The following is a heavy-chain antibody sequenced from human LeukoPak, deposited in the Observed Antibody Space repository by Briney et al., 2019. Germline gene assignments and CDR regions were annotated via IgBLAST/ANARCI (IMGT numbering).Heavy chain of an antibody. CDR1: GGTFSSYS. Sequence: SVKVSCKASGGTFSSYSISWVRQAPGQGLEWMGGIIPIFGTTNYAQTFQGRVTITADKSTSTAYMELSSLRSEDTAVYYCAREDSSSDLSAFDIWGQGTMVTVSS. CDR3: AREDSSSDLSAFDI. D-gene: IGHD6-13*01. CDR2: IIPIFGTT. V-gene: IGHV1-69*06. J-gene: IGHJ3*02.